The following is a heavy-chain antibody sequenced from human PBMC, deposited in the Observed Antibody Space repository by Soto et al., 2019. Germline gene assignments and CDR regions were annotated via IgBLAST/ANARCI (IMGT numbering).Heavy chain of an antibody. J-gene: IGHJ5*02. V-gene: IGHV3-21*01. CDR1: GFTFSSFT. CDR3: TRDASRDSSARGWFDP. Sequence: LRLSCAASGFTFSSFTMNWVRQAPGKGLEWVSTISSNSAYIYYTDALRGRFTISRDNAKNSLHLQMNSLRAEDTAVYYCTRDASRDSSARGWFDPWGPGTLVTVSS. CDR2: ISSNSAYI. D-gene: IGHD6-13*01.